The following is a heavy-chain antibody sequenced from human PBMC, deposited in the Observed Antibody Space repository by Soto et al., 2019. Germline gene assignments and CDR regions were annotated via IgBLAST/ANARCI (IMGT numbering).Heavy chain of an antibody. V-gene: IGHV4-59*01. CDR2: IYYSGST. Sequence: NPSETLSLTCTVSGGSISSYYWSWIRQPPGKGLGWIGYIYYSGSTNYNPSLKSRVTISVDTSKNQFSLKLSSVTAADTAVYYCARDQSQLLSTGNWFDPWGQGTLVTVSS. CDR3: ARDQSQLLSTGNWFDP. CDR1: GGSISSYY. J-gene: IGHJ5*02. D-gene: IGHD2-2*01.